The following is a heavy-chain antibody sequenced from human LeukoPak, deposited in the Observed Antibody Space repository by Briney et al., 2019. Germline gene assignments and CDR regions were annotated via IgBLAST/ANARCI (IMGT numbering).Heavy chain of an antibody. CDR2: ISMSGGRT. V-gene: IGHV3-23*01. J-gene: IGHJ4*02. CDR1: GFTFSSYA. D-gene: IGHD1-26*01. Sequence: GGSLRLSCAASGFTFSSYAMSWVRQAPGKGLEWVSAISMSGGRTYYADSVKGRFTISRDNSKNTLYLQLNSLRAEDTAIYYCAKDRDGGSTTTAKGFDYWGQGTLVTVS. CDR3: AKDRDGGSTTTAKGFDY.